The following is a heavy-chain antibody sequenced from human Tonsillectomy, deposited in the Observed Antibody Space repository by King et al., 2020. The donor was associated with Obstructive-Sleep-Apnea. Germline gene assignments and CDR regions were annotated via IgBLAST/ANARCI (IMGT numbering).Heavy chain of an antibody. J-gene: IGHJ4*02. CDR2: IYNRGST. CDR1: VGSISSSSYY. D-gene: IGHD6-19*01. Sequence: QLQESGPGLVKSSETLSLTCTVSVGSISSSSYYWVWVRQPPGKGLEWIGSIYNRGSTHYNPSLKSRVTMSVDTSKNQFSLKVNSVTAADTAVYYCARDGYSSGWYASYWGQGTLVTVSS. CDR3: ARDGYSSGWYASY. V-gene: IGHV4-39*07.